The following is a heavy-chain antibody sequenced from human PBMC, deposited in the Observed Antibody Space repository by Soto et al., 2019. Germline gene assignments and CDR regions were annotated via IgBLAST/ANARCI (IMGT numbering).Heavy chain of an antibody. V-gene: IGHV4-31*03. CDR2: IYYSGST. CDR1: GGSISSGGYY. CDR3: ARVSKRGSYYYDSSGYAGDY. J-gene: IGHJ4*02. D-gene: IGHD3-22*01. Sequence: SETLSLTCTVSGGSISSGGYYWSWIRQHPGKGLEWIGYIYYSGSTYYNPSLKSRVTISVDTSKNQFSLKLSSVTAADTAVYYCARVSKRGSYYYDSSGYAGDYWGQGALVTVSS.